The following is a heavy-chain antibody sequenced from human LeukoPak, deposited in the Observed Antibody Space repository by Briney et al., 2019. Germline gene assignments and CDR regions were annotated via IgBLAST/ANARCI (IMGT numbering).Heavy chain of an antibody. J-gene: IGHJ4*02. CDR2: ISGSGGST. Sequence: GGSLRLSCAASGFTFSSYAMSWVRQAPGKGLEWLSAISGSGGSTYYADSVKGRLTISRDNAKNSLYPQMNSLRAEDTALYYCARGRYCSSTSCYAIFDYWGQGTLVTVSS. CDR3: ARGRYCSSTSCYAIFDY. D-gene: IGHD2-2*01. V-gene: IGHV3-23*01. CDR1: GFTFSSYA.